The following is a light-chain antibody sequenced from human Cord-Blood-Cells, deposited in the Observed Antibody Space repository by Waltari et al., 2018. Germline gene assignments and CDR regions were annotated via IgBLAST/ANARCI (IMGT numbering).Light chain of an antibody. CDR3: CSYAGSSTLV. CDR2: EGS. J-gene: IGLJ2*01. CDR1: IRDVGSYNL. Sequence: QSALTQPASVSGSPGQSITISCTGTIRDVGSYNLVSWYQQHPGNAPKLMIYEGSKRPSGVSNRFSGSKSGKTASLTISGLQGEDEADYYCCSYAGSSTLVFGGGTKLTVL. V-gene: IGLV2-23*01.